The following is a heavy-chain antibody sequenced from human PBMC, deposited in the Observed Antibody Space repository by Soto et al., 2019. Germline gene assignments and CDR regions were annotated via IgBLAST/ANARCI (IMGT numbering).Heavy chain of an antibody. J-gene: IGHJ3*02. CDR1: GFTFSGYS. CDR2: ISSSSSYI. CDR3: ARELEVGATGVAGFDI. Sequence: PGGSLRLSCAASGFTFSGYSMNWVRQAPGKGLEWVSSISSSSSYIYYADSVKGRFTISRDNAKNSLYLQMNSLRAEDTAVYYCARELEVGATGVAGFDIWGQGTMVTVSS. D-gene: IGHD1-26*01. V-gene: IGHV3-21*01.